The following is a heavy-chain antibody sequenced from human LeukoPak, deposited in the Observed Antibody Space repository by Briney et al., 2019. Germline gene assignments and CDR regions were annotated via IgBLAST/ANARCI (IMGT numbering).Heavy chain of an antibody. V-gene: IGHV4-34*01. CDR3: ARGQGPANTYQLLYRKYNWFDP. J-gene: IGHJ5*02. CDR1: GGSFSVYY. CDR2: INHSGST. Sequence: PSETLSLTCAVYGGSFSVYYWSWIRQPPGKGLEWIGEINHSGSTNYNPSLKSRVTISVDTSKNQFSLKLSSVTAADTAVYYCARGQGPANTYQLLYRKYNWFDPWGQGTLVTVSS. D-gene: IGHD2-2*02.